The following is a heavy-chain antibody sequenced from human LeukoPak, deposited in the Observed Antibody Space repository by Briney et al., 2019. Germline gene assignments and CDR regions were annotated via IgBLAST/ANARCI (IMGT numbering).Heavy chain of an antibody. Sequence: GSLRLSCAASGFTFSSYGMSWVRQPPGKGLEWIGEINHSGSTNYNPSLKSRVTISVDTSKNQFSLKLSSVTAADTAVYYCAREGVFNNWNYCWFDPWGQGTLVTVSS. CDR1: GFTFSSYG. CDR3: AREGVFNNWNYCWFDP. J-gene: IGHJ5*02. D-gene: IGHD1-7*01. V-gene: IGHV4-34*01. CDR2: INHSGST.